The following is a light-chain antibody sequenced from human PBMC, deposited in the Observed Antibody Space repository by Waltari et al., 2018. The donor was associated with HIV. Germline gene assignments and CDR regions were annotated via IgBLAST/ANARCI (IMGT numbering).Light chain of an antibody. Sequence: NFMLTQPHSVSESPGKTVTISCTRSSGSIASSYVKWSQQRPGRSPTTVTYEDNQRPSGVPARFSGSIDSSSNSASLTISGLKTEDEADYHCQSYDGDNHEIFGGGTKLTVL. V-gene: IGLV6-57*01. J-gene: IGLJ2*01. CDR3: QSYDGDNHEI. CDR1: SGSIASSY. CDR2: EDN.